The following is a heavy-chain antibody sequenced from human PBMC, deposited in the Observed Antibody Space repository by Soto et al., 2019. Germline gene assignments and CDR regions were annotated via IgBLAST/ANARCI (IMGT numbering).Heavy chain of an antibody. CDR1: GYTFTRYG. J-gene: IGHJ6*02. CDR3: AMVDVYVTPSIQDV. Sequence: ASVKVSCKASGYTFTRYGIGWARQAPGQGLEWMGWINTYNGNTNYAQNVQGRVTLTTDTSTSTAYMELRSLRSNDTAIYYCAMVDVYVTPSIQDVWGQGTTVTVSS. V-gene: IGHV1-18*01. D-gene: IGHD2-8*01. CDR2: INTYNGNT.